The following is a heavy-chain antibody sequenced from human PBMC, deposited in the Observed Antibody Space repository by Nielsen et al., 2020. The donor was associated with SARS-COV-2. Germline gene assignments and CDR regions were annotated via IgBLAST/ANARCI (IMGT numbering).Heavy chain of an antibody. CDR2: IIPIFGTA. J-gene: IGHJ4*02. CDR1: GGTFSSYA. CDR3: ARGYPYCSGGSCYTGTYYFDY. D-gene: IGHD2-15*01. Sequence: SVKVSCKASGGTFSSYAVSWVRQAPGQGLEWMGGIIPIFGTANYAQKFQGRVTITADKSTSTAYMELSSLRSEDTAVYYCARGYPYCSGGSCYTGTYYFDYWGQGTLVTVSS. V-gene: IGHV1-69*06.